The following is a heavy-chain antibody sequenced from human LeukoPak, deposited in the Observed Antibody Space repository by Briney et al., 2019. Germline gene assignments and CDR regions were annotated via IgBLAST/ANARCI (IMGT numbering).Heavy chain of an antibody. D-gene: IGHD5-12*01. CDR2: INHSGST. CDR3: ARAKRGYSGYDYRFDY. V-gene: IGHV4-34*01. CDR1: GGSFSGYY. J-gene: IGHJ4*02. Sequence: KPSETLSLTCAVYGGSFSGYYWSWIRQPPWKGLEWIGEINHSGSTNYNPSLKSRVTISVDTSKNQFSLKLSSVTAADTAVYYCARAKRGYSGYDYRFDYWGQGTLVTVSS.